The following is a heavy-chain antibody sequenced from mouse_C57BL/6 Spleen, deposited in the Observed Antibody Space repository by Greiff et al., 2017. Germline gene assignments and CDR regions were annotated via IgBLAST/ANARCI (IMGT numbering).Heavy chain of an antibody. D-gene: IGHD3-1*01. J-gene: IGHJ4*01. CDR3: ARDPGWDYAMDY. CDR2: LSDGGSYT. V-gene: IGHV5-4*01. CDR1: GFTFSSYA. Sequence: EVTLVESGGGLVKPGGSLKLSCAASGFTFSSYAMSWVRQTPETRLAWVATLSDGGSYTYYPDNVKGRVTISRDKAKNNLYLQMSHLKAEDTAMYYRARDPGWDYAMDYWGQGTTVTVSS.